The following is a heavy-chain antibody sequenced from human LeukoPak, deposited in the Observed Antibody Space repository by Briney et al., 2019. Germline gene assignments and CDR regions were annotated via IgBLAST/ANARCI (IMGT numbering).Heavy chain of an antibody. J-gene: IGHJ5*02. CDR3: ASRQNSYGSGSSPFDP. Sequence: SVKVSCKASGGTFSSYAISWVRQAPGQGLGWMGGIIPIFGTANYAQKFQGRVTITADESTSTAYMELSSLRSEDTAVYYCASRQNSYGSGSSPFDPWGQGTLVTVSS. V-gene: IGHV1-69*13. CDR1: GGTFSSYA. CDR2: IIPIFGTA. D-gene: IGHD3-10*01.